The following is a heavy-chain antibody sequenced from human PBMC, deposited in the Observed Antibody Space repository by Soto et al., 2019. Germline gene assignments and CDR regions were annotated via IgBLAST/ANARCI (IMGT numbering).Heavy chain of an antibody. CDR1: EFTFSNYA. D-gene: IGHD4-17*01. J-gene: IGHJ4*02. V-gene: IGHV3-30*03. CDR3: ARGPSYSDSYFDH. Sequence: QVQLLESEGGAVQPGGSRRLSCAASEFTFSNYAMHWVRQAPGKGLQWLAVISYDGNNKYYADSVEGRFTISRDNSKNTVYLQMNSLRLEDTAVYYCARGPSYSDSYFDHWGQGTLVTVSS. CDR2: ISYDGNNK.